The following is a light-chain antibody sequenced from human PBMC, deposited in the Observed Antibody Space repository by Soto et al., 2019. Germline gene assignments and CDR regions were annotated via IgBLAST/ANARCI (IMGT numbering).Light chain of an antibody. V-gene: IGLV2-14*01. CDR3: TSSTSGSLYV. Sequence: QSVLTQAASVFGSPGQSITISCTGTSSDVGGYNYVSWYQQFPGKVPKLLIYNVSNRPSGVSNRFSGSKSGNTASLTISGLQAEDEADYFCTSSTSGSLYVFGTGTKVTVL. J-gene: IGLJ1*01. CDR1: SSDVGGYNY. CDR2: NVS.